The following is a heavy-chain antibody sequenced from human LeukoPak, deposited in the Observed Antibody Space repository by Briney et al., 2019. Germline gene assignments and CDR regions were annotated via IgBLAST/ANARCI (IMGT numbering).Heavy chain of an antibody. D-gene: IGHD3-3*01. V-gene: IGHV3-53*05. Sequence: GGSLRLSCAASGFTFSSNYMSWVRQAPGKGLEWVSVIYSGGGTYYADSVKGPFTISRDNSKTTLYLQMNSLRAEATAVYYCARARFLDFFDSWGQGTLVTVSS. CDR1: GFTFSSNY. J-gene: IGHJ4*02. CDR2: IYSGGGT. CDR3: ARARFLDFFDS.